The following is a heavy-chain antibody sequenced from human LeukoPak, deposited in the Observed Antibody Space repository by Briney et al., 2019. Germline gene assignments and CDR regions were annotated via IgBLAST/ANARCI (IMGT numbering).Heavy chain of an antibody. CDR1: GFTLRSYG. V-gene: IGHV3-21*01. CDR2: ISTTSYYI. CDR3: ARDASGSSTGLIDS. Sequence: PGESLRLSCVASGFTLRSYGMNWVRQSPGKGLEWVSYISTTSYYIYYADFVKGRFTISRDDAKNSLYLQMNSLRAEDTAVYYCARDASGSSTGLIDSWGQGTLVTVSS. D-gene: IGHD1-26*01. J-gene: IGHJ4*02.